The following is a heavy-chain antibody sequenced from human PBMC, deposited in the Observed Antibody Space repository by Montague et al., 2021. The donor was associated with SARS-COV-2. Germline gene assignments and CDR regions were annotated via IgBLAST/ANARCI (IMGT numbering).Heavy chain of an antibody. CDR3: ASPTYYYDSSGSDAFDI. V-gene: IGHV4-34*01. D-gene: IGHD3-22*01. Sequence: SETLSLTCAVYGGSFSNYYWTWIRQPPGEGLEWIGEINHSGSTNYNPSPKSRVTISVDTSKNQFSLKLSSVAAADTAVYYCASPTYYYDSSGSDAFDIWGQGTMVTISS. CDR1: GGSFSNYY. J-gene: IGHJ3*02. CDR2: INHSGST.